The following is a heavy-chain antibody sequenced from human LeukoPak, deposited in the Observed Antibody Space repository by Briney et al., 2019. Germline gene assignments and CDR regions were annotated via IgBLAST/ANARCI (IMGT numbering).Heavy chain of an antibody. CDR3: VPEYSSEPNPFDY. J-gene: IGHJ4*02. CDR2: ISGSGGST. V-gene: IGHV3-23*01. D-gene: IGHD6-6*01. CDR1: GFTFSSYA. Sequence: GGSLRLSCAASGFTFSSYAMSWVRQAPGKGLEWVSAISGSGGSTYYADSVKGRFTISRDNSKNTLYLQVNSLRAEDTAVYYCVPEYSSEPNPFDYWGQGTLVTVSS.